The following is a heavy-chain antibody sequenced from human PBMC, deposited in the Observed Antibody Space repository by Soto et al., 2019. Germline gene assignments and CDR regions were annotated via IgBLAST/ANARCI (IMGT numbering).Heavy chain of an antibody. CDR2: ISADTGNT. V-gene: IGHV1-18*01. Sequence: GASVKVSCKASGYTFTSNGISWVRQAPGQGLEWMGWISADTGNTKYAQKDQGRVTMTRDTSTSTVYMEMRSLRSEDTAVYFCARDRAHGFDIWGQGTMVTVSS. J-gene: IGHJ3*02. CDR3: ARDRAHGFDI. CDR1: GYTFTSNG.